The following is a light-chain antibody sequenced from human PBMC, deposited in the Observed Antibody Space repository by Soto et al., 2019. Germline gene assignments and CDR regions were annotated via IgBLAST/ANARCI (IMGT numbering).Light chain of an antibody. CDR2: GAS. V-gene: IGKV3-20*01. Sequence: EIVLTQSPGTLSWSPGEKATLSCRTSESITSTYLAWYQQKPGQPPRLLIYGASSRATGIPDRFSGSGSGTDFTLTISRLEPEDFAVYYCQLFGSSPRYTFGQGTNLEIK. CDR1: ESITSTY. CDR3: QLFGSSPRYT. J-gene: IGKJ2*01.